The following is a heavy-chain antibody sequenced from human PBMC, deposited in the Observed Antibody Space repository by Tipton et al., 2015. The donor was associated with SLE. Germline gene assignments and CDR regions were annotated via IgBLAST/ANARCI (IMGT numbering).Heavy chain of an antibody. CDR2: ITRSGGT. CDR3: ARGVTGYYDYFYMDV. CDR1: GGSFTGYH. J-gene: IGHJ6*03. Sequence: TLSLTCALSGGSFTGYHWSWIRQTPGKGLEWIGDITRSGGTNYNPSLKSRLSISLDTSTNQLSLKLSSVTAADTAVYYCARGVTGYYDYFYMDVWDKGTTVTVSS. D-gene: IGHD1-14*01. V-gene: IGHV4-34*01.